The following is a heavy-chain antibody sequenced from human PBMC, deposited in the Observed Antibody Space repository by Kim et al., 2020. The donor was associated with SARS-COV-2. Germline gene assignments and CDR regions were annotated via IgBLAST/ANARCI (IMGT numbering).Heavy chain of an antibody. CDR2: IYDSESV. V-gene: IGHV4-4*09. Sequence: SETLSLTCTVSGGSITNYYWSLIRQPPGKRLEWIGYIYDSESVTYNPSLKSRVTMSVDTSKNQFSLRLTSVTAADTAMYYCARSGYYYKSEFDYWGQGIQVTVSS. J-gene: IGHJ4*02. D-gene: IGHD3-22*01. CDR3: ARSGYYYKSEFDY. CDR1: GGSITNYY.